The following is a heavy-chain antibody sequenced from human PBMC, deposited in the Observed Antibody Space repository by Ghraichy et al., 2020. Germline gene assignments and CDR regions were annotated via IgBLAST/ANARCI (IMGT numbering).Heavy chain of an antibody. V-gene: IGHV4-30-2*01. Sequence: SETLSLTCAVSGGSISSVSFSWSWIRQPPGKGLEWIGYIYQSGATYYNPSLKSRVTISLDDSRNQFSLNLSSVTAADTAVYYCARAPYDDDGFYDDGFDVWGQGIMFTVSS. CDR1: GGSISSVSFS. J-gene: IGHJ3*01. D-gene: IGHD3-22*01. CDR2: IYQSGAT. CDR3: ARAPYDDDGFYDDGFDV.